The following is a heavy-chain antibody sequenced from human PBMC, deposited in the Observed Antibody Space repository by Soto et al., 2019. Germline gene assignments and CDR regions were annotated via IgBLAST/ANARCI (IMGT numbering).Heavy chain of an antibody. D-gene: IGHD2-21*02. CDR1: RFTFSNYA. J-gene: IGHJ6*01. CDR2: INIGGDTT. CDR3: AKLLVTQMPYYYYGLDV. V-gene: IGHV3-23*01. Sequence: PDRTLRLSCGVSRFTFSNYARSWVRQAPGKGLEWVSAINIGGDTTYYADSVKGRFTMSRDNSKNTLYMQMNSLRAEDTAVYYCAKLLVTQMPYYYYGLDVWGQGTTVTVS.